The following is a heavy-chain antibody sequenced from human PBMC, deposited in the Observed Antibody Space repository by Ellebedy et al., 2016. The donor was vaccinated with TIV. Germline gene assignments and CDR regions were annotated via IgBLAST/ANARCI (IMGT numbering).Heavy chain of an antibody. CDR1: GFTFSDHY. Sequence: LSLTCAASGFTFSDHYMDWVRQAPGKGLEWVANIKQHGSEKDYVDSVKGRFTISRDDAKNSLYLQMNSLRDEDTAVYYCARDPGSGWYFDYWGQGTLVTVSS. CDR3: ARDPGSGWYFDY. D-gene: IGHD6-19*01. J-gene: IGHJ4*02. CDR2: IKQHGSEK. V-gene: IGHV3-7*01.